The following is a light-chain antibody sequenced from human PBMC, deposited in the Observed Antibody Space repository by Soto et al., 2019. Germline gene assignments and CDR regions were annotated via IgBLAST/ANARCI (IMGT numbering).Light chain of an antibody. CDR1: SSDIGDYKY. CDR3: SSYTSSSTLVL. V-gene: IGLV2-14*01. CDR2: EVS. J-gene: IGLJ2*01. Sequence: QSALTQPASVSGSPGQSITISCTGTSSDIGDYKYVSWYQQHPGRAPKLMISEVSNRPSGVSNRFSGSKSGNTASLTISGLHAEDEADYYCSSYTSSSTLVLFGGGTKLTVL.